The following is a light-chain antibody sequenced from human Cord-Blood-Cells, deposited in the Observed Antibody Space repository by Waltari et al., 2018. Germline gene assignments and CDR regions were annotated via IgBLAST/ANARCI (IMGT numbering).Light chain of an antibody. J-gene: IGLJ2*01. V-gene: IGLV2-11*01. CDR3: CSYAGSSDVV. CDR1: SSDVGGYNY. Sequence: QSALTQPRSVSGSPGQSVTISCTGTSSDVGGYNYVSWYQQHPGKAPKLMIYDVSKRPSGVPDRFSGSKSGNTASLTISGLQAEDEADYYCCSYAGSSDVVFGGGTKLNVL. CDR2: DVS.